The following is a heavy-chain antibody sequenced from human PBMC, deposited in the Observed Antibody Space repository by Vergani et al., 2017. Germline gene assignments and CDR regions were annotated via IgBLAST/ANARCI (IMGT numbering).Heavy chain of an antibody. CDR3: ARGGSSWYVDAFDI. V-gene: IGHV3-48*03. CDR2: ISSSGSTI. J-gene: IGHJ3*02. CDR1: GFTFSSYE. D-gene: IGHD6-13*01. Sequence: EVQLVESGGVVVQPGGSLRLSCAASGFTFSSYEMNWVRQAPGKGLEWVSYISSSGSTIYYADSVKGRFTISRDNAKNSLYLQMNSLRAEDTAVYYCARGGSSWYVDAFDIWGQGTMVTVSS.